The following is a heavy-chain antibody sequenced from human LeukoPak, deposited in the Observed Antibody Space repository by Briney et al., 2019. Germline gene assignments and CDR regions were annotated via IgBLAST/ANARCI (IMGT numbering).Heavy chain of an antibody. J-gene: IGHJ3*02. V-gene: IGHV1-46*01. Sequence: ASVKVSCKASGYTFTSYAMNWVRQAPGQGLEWMGIINPSGVSTSYAQKFQGRVTMTRDMSTSTVYMELSSLRSEDTAVYYCASRGLISDAFDIWGQGTMVTVSS. CDR3: ASRGLISDAFDI. D-gene: IGHD3-16*01. CDR2: INPSGVST. CDR1: GYTFTSYA.